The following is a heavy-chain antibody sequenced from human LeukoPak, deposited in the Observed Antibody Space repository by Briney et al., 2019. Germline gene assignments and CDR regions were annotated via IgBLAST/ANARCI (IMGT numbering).Heavy chain of an antibody. CDR1: GGTFSSYA. J-gene: IGHJ6*03. CDR3: ARGSGDIVVVPAPPDEYYYYMDV. CDR2: IIPIFGTA. Sequence: SVKVSCKASGGTFSSYAISWVRQAPGQGLEWMGGIIPIFGTANYAQKFQGRVTITADESTSTAYMELSSLRSEDTAVYYCARGSGDIVVVPAPPDEYYYYMDVWGKGTTVTVSS. V-gene: IGHV1-69*13. D-gene: IGHD2-2*01.